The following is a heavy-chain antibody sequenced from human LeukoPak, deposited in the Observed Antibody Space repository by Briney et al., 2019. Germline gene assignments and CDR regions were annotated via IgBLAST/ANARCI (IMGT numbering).Heavy chain of an antibody. Sequence: PGGSLRLSCAASGFTFDDYAMHWVRQAPGKGLEWVSGISWNSGSIGYADSVKGRFTISRDNAKNSLYLQMNSLRAEDTALYYCAKDGTLYYDSSGYFGYFDYWGQGTLVTVSS. V-gene: IGHV3-9*01. CDR1: GFTFDDYA. J-gene: IGHJ4*02. CDR3: AKDGTLYYDSSGYFGYFDY. D-gene: IGHD3-22*01. CDR2: ISWNSGSI.